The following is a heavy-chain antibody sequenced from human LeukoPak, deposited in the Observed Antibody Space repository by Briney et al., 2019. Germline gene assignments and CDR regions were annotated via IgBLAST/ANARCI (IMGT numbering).Heavy chain of an antibody. Sequence: ASVKVSCKASGYTFTGYYMHWVRQAPGQGLEWMGWINPNSGGTNYAQKFQGRVTMTRDTSISTAYMELSRLRSDDTAVYYCARDHYYDSSGTPTAFDYWGQGTLVTVSS. CDR3: ARDHYYDSSGTPTAFDY. V-gene: IGHV1-2*02. CDR2: INPNSGGT. D-gene: IGHD3-22*01. CDR1: GYTFTGYY. J-gene: IGHJ4*02.